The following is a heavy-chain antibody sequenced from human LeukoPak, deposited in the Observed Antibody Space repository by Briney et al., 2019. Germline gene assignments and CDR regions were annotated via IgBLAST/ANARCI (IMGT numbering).Heavy chain of an antibody. CDR3: ARMERWLDAFDI. CDR1: GGSFSGYY. D-gene: IGHD5-12*01. CDR2: INHSGST. V-gene: IGHV4-34*01. Sequence: SETLSLTCAVYGGSFSGYYWSWIRQPPGKGLEWIGEINHSGSTNYNPSLKSRVTISVDTSKNQFSLKLSSVTAADTAVYYCARMERWLDAFDIWGQGTMVTVSS. J-gene: IGHJ3*02.